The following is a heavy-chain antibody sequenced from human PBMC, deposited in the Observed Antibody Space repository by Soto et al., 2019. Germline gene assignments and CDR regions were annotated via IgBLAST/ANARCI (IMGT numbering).Heavy chain of an antibody. Sequence: PGGSLRLSCAASGFTFSSYALSWVRQAPGRGLEWVSSISPSGHTYYADSVKGRFTLSRDNSKNTVYLQMNSLKVEDTALYFCARSGSYSWLPYWGQGTLVTVSS. V-gene: IGHV3-23*01. J-gene: IGHJ4*02. CDR1: GFTFSSYA. CDR2: ISPSGHT. D-gene: IGHD1-26*01. CDR3: ARSGSYSWLPY.